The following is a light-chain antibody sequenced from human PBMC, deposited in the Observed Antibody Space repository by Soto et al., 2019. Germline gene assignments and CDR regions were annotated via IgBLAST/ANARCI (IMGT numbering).Light chain of an antibody. Sequence: SYELTQPPSVSVAPRQTARITCGGNSIGIKRVHWYRQRPGQAPELVVHDDSDRPSGLPYRFSGSNSGNTATLTITGVGAGDEADYFCQVWDRNSYKIIFGGGTKLTVL. CDR1: SIGIKR. J-gene: IGLJ2*01. V-gene: IGLV3-21*02. CDR2: DDS. CDR3: QVWDRNSYKII.